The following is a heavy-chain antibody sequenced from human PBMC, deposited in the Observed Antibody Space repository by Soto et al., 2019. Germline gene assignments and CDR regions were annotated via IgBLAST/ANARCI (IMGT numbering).Heavy chain of an antibody. V-gene: IGHV1-46*01. D-gene: IGHD3-16*02. Sequence: QVLLVQSGAEVKKPGTSVKLSCKASGYIFTAYSMHWVRQAPGQGPQWMGVINPGAGYTKYAQKFQDRVTMTRDTSTNTVYLARSSLRSDDTAVYYCAREKNTGYSYTYYEPGGFFQYWGQGTLITVSS. CDR2: INPGAGYT. CDR1: GYIFTAYS. J-gene: IGHJ1*01. CDR3: AREKNTGYSYTYYEPGGFFQY.